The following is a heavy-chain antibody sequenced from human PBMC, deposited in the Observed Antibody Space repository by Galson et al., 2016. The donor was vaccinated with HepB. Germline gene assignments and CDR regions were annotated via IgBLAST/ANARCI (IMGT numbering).Heavy chain of an antibody. Sequence: LSLTCDVSGGSISSHNWWHWVRQPPGKGLEWIGEMYHSGVTNYNPSLKSRVTILIDKSKNQLSLNLSSLTAADTAMYFCARSDVNRWLNFWGQGTLVTSSS. D-gene: IGHD1-14*01. J-gene: IGHJ4*02. V-gene: IGHV4-4*01. CDR1: GGSISSHNW. CDR3: ARSDVNRWLNF. CDR2: MYHSGVT.